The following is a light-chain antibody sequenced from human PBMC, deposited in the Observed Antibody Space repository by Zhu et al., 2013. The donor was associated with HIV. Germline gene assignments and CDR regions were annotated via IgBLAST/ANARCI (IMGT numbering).Light chain of an antibody. CDR3: QQRIDWPPLT. CDR2: GAS. V-gene: IGKV3-11*01. Sequence: ETVMTQSPATLSVSPGESATLSCRASQGVANYVAWYQHKSGQAPRLLIYGASSRATGIPDRFSGSGSGTDFTLTISSLEPEDFAVYYCQQRIDWPPLTFGGGTKVEMK. CDR1: QGVANY. J-gene: IGKJ4*01.